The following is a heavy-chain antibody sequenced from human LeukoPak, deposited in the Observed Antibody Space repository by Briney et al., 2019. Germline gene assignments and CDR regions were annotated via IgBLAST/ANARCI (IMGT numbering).Heavy chain of an antibody. D-gene: IGHD6-13*01. CDR3: ARGAEAETSPLDF. CDR2: INPNNGGT. J-gene: IGHJ4*02. Sequence: ASVNVSCKASGYTFTKYYMHWVRQAPGQGLEWMGWINPNNGGTNYAQKFQGLVTMTRDTSISTAYMELNRLRSDDTAVYYCARGAEAETSPLDFWGQGTLVIVS. CDR1: GYTFTKYY. V-gene: IGHV1-2*04.